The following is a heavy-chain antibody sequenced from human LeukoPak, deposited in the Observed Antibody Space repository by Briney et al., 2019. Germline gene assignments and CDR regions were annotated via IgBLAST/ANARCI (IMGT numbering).Heavy chain of an antibody. CDR3: AREGYSSGYYYHAFDI. V-gene: IGHV4-59*01. CDR1: GFTFSDYY. J-gene: IGHJ3*02. D-gene: IGHD3-22*01. Sequence: GSLRLSCAASGFTFSDYYMSWIRQPPGKGLEWIGYIYYSGSTNYNPSLKSRVTISVDTSKNQFSLKLSSVTAADTAVYYCAREGYSSGYYYHAFDIWGQGTMVTVSS. CDR2: IYYSGST.